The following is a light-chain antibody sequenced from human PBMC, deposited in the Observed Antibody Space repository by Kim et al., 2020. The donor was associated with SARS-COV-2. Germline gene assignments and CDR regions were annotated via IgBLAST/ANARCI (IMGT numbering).Light chain of an antibody. CDR3: QSYDSSNHVV. CDR1: SSSVASNY. Sequence: KRVTNSGSSRSSSVASNYVQWYQQRPGRAPATVIYEDNQRPSGFPDRFSGSIDSSSNSASLTISGLKTEDEADYYCQSYDSSNHVVFGGGTQLTVL. J-gene: IGLJ2*01. CDR2: EDN. V-gene: IGLV6-57*02.